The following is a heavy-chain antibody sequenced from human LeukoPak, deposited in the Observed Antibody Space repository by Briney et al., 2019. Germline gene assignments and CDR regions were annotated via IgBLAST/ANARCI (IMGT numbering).Heavy chain of an antibody. J-gene: IGHJ6*02. CDR2: IKSKTDGGTT. Sequence: GGSLRLSCAASGFTFSNAWMSWVRQAPGKGLEWVGRIKSKTDGGTTDYAAPVKGRFTISRDDSKNTLYLQMNSLRAEDTAVYYCARDDYSNLYYQYGMDVWGQGTTVTVSS. D-gene: IGHD4-11*01. CDR1: GFTFSNAW. V-gene: IGHV3-15*07. CDR3: ARDDYSNLYYQYGMDV.